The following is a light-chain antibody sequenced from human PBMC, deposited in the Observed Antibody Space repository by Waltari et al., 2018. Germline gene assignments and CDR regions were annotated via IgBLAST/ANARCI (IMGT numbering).Light chain of an antibody. CDR2: QIS. V-gene: IGKV2-30*01. CDR1: PTLLNPDGNVY. J-gene: IGKJ1*01. Sequence: DLVMTQSPVTLAVTLGPSASISCHSSPTLLNPDGNVYLNSFNQRPGQSPRRLIYQISKRDSGVPDRIRGSGSHTDFTLTITRVEAEDVGVYFCMQGVRPWTFGQGTRVEIK. CDR3: MQGVRPWT.